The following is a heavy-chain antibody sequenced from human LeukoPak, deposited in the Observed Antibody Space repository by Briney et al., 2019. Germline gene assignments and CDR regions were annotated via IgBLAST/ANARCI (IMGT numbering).Heavy chain of an antibody. D-gene: IGHD3-10*01. J-gene: IGHJ4*02. Sequence: GGSLRLSCAASGFTFSSYEMNWVRQAPGKGLEWVSYISSSGSTIYYADSVKGRFTISRDNAKNSLYLQTNSLRAEDTAVYYCARGLITMVRGVSYWGRGTLVTVSS. CDR1: GFTFSSYE. CDR2: ISSSGSTI. V-gene: IGHV3-48*03. CDR3: ARGLITMVRGVSY.